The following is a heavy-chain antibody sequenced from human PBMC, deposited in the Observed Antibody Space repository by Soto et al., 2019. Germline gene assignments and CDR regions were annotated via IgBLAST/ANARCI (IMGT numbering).Heavy chain of an antibody. D-gene: IGHD3-10*01. CDR3: ARVAFRGQFGDLSDFDP. CDR1: GMLVSLNY. V-gene: IGHV3-53*02. Sequence: EVQLVETGGGLVQPGGSLTLYCAASGMLVSLNYMSWVRQAPGKGLEWVAIIYSGGGTYYAGSVTGRFTISRDSSKNTLSLQMNSLRVEDTAIYYCARVAFRGQFGDLSDFDPWGQGTLVTVSS. J-gene: IGHJ5*02. CDR2: IYSGGGT.